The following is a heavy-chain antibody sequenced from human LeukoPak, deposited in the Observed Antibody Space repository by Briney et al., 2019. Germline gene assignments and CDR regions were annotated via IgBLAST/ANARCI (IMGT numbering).Heavy chain of an antibody. CDR1: GFTFDDYT. CDR3: ARGTAFFGFDH. D-gene: IGHD3-10*01. V-gene: IGHV3-21*01. Sequence: GGSLRLSCAASGFTFDDYTMNWVRQAPGKGLEWVASISTRSTNIYSADSLKGRFTISRDNTKDSLYLQMNSLGVEDTAVYYCARGTAFFGFDHWGQGTLLTVSS. CDR2: ISTRSTNI. J-gene: IGHJ4*02.